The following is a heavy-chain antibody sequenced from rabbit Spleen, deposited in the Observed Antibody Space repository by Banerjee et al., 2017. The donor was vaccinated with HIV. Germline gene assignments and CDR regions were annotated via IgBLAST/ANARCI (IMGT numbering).Heavy chain of an antibody. D-gene: IGHD8-1*01. CDR1: GFSFSSSYW. CDR2: ISAASGKI. J-gene: IGHJ6*01. Sequence: QQQLEESGGDLVKPEGSLTLTCTASGFSFSSSYWIYWVRQAPGKGLEWIGCISAASGKIVYASWVNGRFTISKTSSTTVTLQLSSLTAADTATYFCTRDAGTSFSTYGMDLWGQGTLVTVS. V-gene: IGHV1S45*01. CDR3: TRDAGTSFSTYGMDL.